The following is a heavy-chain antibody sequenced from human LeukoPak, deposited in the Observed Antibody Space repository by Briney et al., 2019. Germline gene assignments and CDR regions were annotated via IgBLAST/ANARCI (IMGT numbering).Heavy chain of an antibody. CDR2: INPNSGGT. V-gene: IGHV1-8*02. CDR3: ARGPPPQLWFGELLAILDY. J-gene: IGHJ4*02. D-gene: IGHD3-10*01. Sequence: ASVKVSCKASGYTFTSYDINWVRQATGQGLEWMGWINPNSGGTNYAQKFQGRVTMTRDTSISTAYMELSSLRSEDTAVYYCARGPPPQLWFGELLAILDYWGQGTLVTVSS. CDR1: GYTFTSYD.